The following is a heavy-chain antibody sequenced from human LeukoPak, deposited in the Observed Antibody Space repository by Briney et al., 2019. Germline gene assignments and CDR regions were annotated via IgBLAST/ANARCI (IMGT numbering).Heavy chain of an antibody. D-gene: IGHD1-26*01. Sequence: ASVKVSCKASGYTFTDYYLHWVRQAPGQGLEWLAWISPITGGTKFAQKFQGRVTLTRDTSISTAYMEMSRLRSDDTGVYFCARARDSGSRTYYFDYWGQGTLVTVSS. J-gene: IGHJ4*02. CDR1: GYTFTDYY. V-gene: IGHV1-2*02. CDR2: ISPITGGT. CDR3: ARARDSGSRTYYFDY.